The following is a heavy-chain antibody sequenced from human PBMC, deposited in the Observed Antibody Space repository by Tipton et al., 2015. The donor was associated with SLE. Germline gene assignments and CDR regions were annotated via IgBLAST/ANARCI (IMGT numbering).Heavy chain of an antibody. CDR1: GYSISSGYF. CDR3: ARDWKDSSGYYQYYFDY. V-gene: IGHV4-38-2*02. CDR2: IYHSGNT. Sequence: LSLTCTVSGYSISSGYFWGWIRQPPGKGLEWIGTIYHSGNTYYNPSLKSRVTISVDTSKNQFSLKLSSVTAADTAVYYCARDWKDSSGYYQYYFDYWGQGTVVTVSS. D-gene: IGHD3-22*01. J-gene: IGHJ4*02.